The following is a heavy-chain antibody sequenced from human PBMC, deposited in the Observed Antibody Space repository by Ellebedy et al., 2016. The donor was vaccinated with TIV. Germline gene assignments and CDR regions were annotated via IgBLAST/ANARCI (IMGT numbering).Heavy chain of an antibody. CDR2: ISSSGSTI. V-gene: IGHV3-11*01. J-gene: IGHJ4*02. CDR3: ARVRQGSGGYNC. CDR1: GFTFSDYY. Sequence: PGGSLRLSCAASGFTFSDYYMSWIRQAPGKGLERVSYISSSGSTIYYADSVKGRLTVSRDNAKNSLFLQMNSLRAEDTAVYYCARVRQGSGGYNCWGQGTLVTVSS. D-gene: IGHD5-12*01.